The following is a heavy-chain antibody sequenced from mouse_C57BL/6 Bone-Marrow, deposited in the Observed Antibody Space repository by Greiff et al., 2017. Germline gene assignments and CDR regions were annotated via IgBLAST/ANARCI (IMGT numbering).Heavy chain of an antibody. J-gene: IGHJ4*01. V-gene: IGHV7-3*01. CDR1: GFTFTDYY. CDR2: IRNKANGYTT. CDR3: ARYKGGYYAMDY. Sequence: EVKLMESGGGLVQPGGSLSLSCAASGFTFTDYYMSWVRQPPGKALEWLGFIRNKANGYTTEYSASVKGRFTISRDNSQSILYLHMNALRAEDSATYCCARYKGGYYAMDYWGQGTSVTVSA.